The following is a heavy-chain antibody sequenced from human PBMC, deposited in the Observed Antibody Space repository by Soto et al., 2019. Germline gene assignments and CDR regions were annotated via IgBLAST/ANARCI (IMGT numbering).Heavy chain of an antibody. D-gene: IGHD3-3*01. CDR1: GFTFSNAW. CDR2: IKSKTDGGTT. V-gene: IGHV3-15*01. J-gene: IGHJ4*02. CDR3: TTAARSVFPWDY. Sequence: EVQLVESGGGLVKPGGSLRLSCAASGFTFSNAWMSWVRQAPGKGLEWVGRIKSKTDGGTTDYAAPVKGRFTISRDDSKNTLYLQMNSLKTEDTAVYYCTTAARSVFPWDYWGQGTLVTVSS.